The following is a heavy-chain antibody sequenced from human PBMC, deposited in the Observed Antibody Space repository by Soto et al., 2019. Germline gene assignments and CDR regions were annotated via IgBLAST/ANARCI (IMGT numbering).Heavy chain of an antibody. CDR3: ERVLSENSFDP. Sequence: PSETLSLTFSVSGYSISSGYFWGWIRQPPGKGLEWIATIYHSGSTYYSPSLKSRVAISVDTSNNQFSLKLNSVTAADTAVYYCERVLSENSFDPWGQGSLVTAPQ. J-gene: IGHJ5*02. V-gene: IGHV4-38-2*02. CDR1: GYSISSGYF. CDR2: IYHSGST.